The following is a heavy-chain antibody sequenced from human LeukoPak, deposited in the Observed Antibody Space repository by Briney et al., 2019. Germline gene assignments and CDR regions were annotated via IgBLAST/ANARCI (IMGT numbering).Heavy chain of an antibody. Sequence: ASVKVSCKASGYTFTSYGISWVRQAPGQGLEWMGWISAYNGNTNYAQKLQGRVTMTTDTSTSTAYMELRSLRSDDTAVYYCARDRLTIFGVVIKYNWFDPWGQEPWSPSPQ. CDR1: GYTFTSYG. CDR3: ARDRLTIFGVVIKYNWFDP. CDR2: ISAYNGNT. J-gene: IGHJ5*02. V-gene: IGHV1-18*01. D-gene: IGHD3-3*01.